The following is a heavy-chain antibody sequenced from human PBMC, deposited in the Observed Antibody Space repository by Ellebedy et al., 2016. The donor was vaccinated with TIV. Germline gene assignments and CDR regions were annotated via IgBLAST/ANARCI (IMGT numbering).Heavy chain of an antibody. CDR3: VRDGAYGDYSPGYYGMDV. D-gene: IGHD3-22*01. CDR2: INQDGSRI. Sequence: GGSLRLSCAASGFTFNSYWMSWVRQGPGKGLEWVANINQDGSRIYYVDSVKGRFTISRDNAKNSVYLRMNTLGVEDTAVYHCVRDGAYGDYSPGYYGMDVWGQGTTVTVSS. V-gene: IGHV3-7*03. CDR1: GFTFNSYW. J-gene: IGHJ6*02.